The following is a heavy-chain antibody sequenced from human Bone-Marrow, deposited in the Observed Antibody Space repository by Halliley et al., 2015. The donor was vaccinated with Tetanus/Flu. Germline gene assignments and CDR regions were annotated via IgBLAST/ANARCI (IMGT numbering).Heavy chain of an antibody. CDR3: ARDSRRYCSDATCYFTY. Sequence: ISGDGGTTYYADSVKGRFTISRDNIKNSLYLHMNSLRTEDTALYYRARDSRRYCSDATCYFTYWGQGTLVTVSS. CDR2: ISGDGGTT. J-gene: IGHJ4*02. V-gene: IGHV3-43*02. D-gene: IGHD2-15*01.